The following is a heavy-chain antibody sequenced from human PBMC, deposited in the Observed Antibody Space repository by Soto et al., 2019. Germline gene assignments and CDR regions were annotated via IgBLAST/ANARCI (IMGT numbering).Heavy chain of an antibody. CDR2: ISPDDGDT. V-gene: IGHV1-18*01. CDR3: ATAEAPKWFRWFDP. CDR1: GYTFTNSG. Sequence: ASVKVSCTASGYTFTNSGISWVRQAPGQGLEWMGWISPDDGDTNYAQHLQGRVTMTEDTSTSTAYMELSSLRSEDTAVYYCATAEAPKWFRWFDPWGQGTLVTVSS. D-gene: IGHD3-22*01. J-gene: IGHJ5*02.